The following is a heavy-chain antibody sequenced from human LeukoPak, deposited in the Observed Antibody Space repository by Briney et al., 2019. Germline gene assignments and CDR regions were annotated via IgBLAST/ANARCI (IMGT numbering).Heavy chain of an antibody. CDR1: GFIFSGYG. J-gene: IGHJ1*01. D-gene: IGHD3-10*01. CDR3: AKDRIVISFGDVSKH. V-gene: IGHV3-30*18. CDR2: IAHDDSTI. Sequence: GGSLRLSCAASGFIFSGYGMHWVRQAPGKGLEWVALIAHDDSTIHYADSVKGRFTISRDNSKNTLCLQMNNLRVEDTAIYYCAKDRIVISFGDVSKHWGQGTLVTVSS.